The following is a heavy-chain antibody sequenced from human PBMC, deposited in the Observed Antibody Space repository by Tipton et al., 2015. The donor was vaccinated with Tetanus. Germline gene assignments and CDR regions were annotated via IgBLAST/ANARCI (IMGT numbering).Heavy chain of an antibody. Sequence: QSGPEVKKPGESLKISCKGSGYSFTSYWIGWVRQMPGKGLEWMGIIYPGDSDTRYSPSFQGQVTISADKSISTAYLHWSSLKASDTAIYYCATSGGDCSGGSCYSVWGQGTLVTVSS. CDR1: GYSFTSYW. CDR3: ATSGGDCSGGSCYSV. CDR2: IYPGDSDT. D-gene: IGHD2-15*01. V-gene: IGHV5-51*03. J-gene: IGHJ4*02.